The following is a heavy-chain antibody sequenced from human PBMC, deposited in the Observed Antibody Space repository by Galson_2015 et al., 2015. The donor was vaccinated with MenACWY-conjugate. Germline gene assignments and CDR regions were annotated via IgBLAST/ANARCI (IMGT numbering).Heavy chain of an antibody. CDR3: AIHSSSLYYYYLDV. D-gene: IGHD6-13*01. CDR1: GFTFSRYT. J-gene: IGHJ6*03. Sequence: SLRLSCAASGFTFSRYTLNWVRQAPGKGLEWVSAISSSSSSVYYADSVMGRFTISRDNAKNSLFLQMDGLRAEDTAVYYCAIHSSSLYYYYLDVWGNGTTVTVSS. CDR2: ISSSSSSV. V-gene: IGHV3-21*01.